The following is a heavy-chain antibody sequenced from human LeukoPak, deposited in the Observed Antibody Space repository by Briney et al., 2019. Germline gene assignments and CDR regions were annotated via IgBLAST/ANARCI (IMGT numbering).Heavy chain of an antibody. Sequence: QPGGSLRLACAASGFTFSSHGMNWVRQAPGKGLEWVSAISSTDAGTYHADSVRGRFTISRDSSKNTLYLQMNSLRAEDAAVYYCAKAPVTSCRGAYCYPFDYWGQGTLVTVSS. D-gene: IGHD2-21*01. CDR2: ISSTDAGT. J-gene: IGHJ4*02. CDR1: GFTFSSHG. V-gene: IGHV3-23*01. CDR3: AKAPVTSCRGAYCYPFDY.